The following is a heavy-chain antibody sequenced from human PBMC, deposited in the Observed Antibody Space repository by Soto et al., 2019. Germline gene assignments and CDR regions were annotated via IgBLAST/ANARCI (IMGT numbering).Heavy chain of an antibody. J-gene: IGHJ5*02. CDR1: GFTFSSYA. CDR2: ISGSGGST. V-gene: IGHV3-23*01. CDR3: AKDRSSDWRGGGWFDH. Sequence: EVQLLESGGGLVQPGGSLRLSCAASGFTFSSYAMSWVRQAPGKGLEWVSAISGSGGSTYYADSVKGRFTISRDNSKNTLYLQMNSLRAEDTAVYYCAKDRSSDWRGGGWFDHWGQGTLVTVSS. D-gene: IGHD6-19*01.